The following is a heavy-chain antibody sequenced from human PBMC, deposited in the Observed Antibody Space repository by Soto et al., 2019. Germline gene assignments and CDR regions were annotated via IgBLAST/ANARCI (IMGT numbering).Heavy chain of an antibody. D-gene: IGHD1-26*01. CDR2: VYYTGST. J-gene: IGHJ5*02. CDR1: GGSISGSY. Sequence: SETLSLTCSVSGGSISGSYWSWIRQSPGKGLEWLGYVYYTGSTNYSPSLRSRVSISVDTSKNEFSLRLSSVTAADTAVYYCARDRSLSRKGWFGPWGQGTLVTVSS. V-gene: IGHV4-59*01. CDR3: ARDRSLSRKGWFGP.